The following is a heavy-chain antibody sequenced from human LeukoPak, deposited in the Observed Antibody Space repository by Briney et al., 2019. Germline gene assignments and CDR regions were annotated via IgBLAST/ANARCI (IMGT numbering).Heavy chain of an antibody. CDR3: ARDDYGSGHY. CDR2: ISSSSSYI. Sequence: GGSLRLSCAASGVAVSSSYMSWVRQAPGKGLEWVSSISSSSSYIYYADSVKGRFTISRDNAKNSLYLQMNSLRAEDTAVYYCARDDYGSGHYWGQGTLVTVSS. D-gene: IGHD3-10*01. CDR1: GVAVSSSY. J-gene: IGHJ4*02. V-gene: IGHV3-21*01.